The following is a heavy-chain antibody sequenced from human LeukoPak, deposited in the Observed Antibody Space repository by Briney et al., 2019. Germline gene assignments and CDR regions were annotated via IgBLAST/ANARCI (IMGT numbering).Heavy chain of an antibody. D-gene: IGHD5-12*01. V-gene: IGHV4-34*01. Sequence: SETLSLTCAVYGGSFSGYCWSWIRQPPGKGLEWIGEINHSGSTNYNPSLKSRVIISVDTSKNQFSLKLSSVTAADTAVYYCASGSSSGYDMGYWGQGTLVTVSS. CDR2: INHSGST. J-gene: IGHJ4*02. CDR1: GGSFSGYC. CDR3: ASGSSSGYDMGY.